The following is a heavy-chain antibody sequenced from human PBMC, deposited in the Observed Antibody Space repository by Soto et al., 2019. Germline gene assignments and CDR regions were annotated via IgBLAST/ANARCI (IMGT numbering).Heavy chain of an antibody. V-gene: IGHV3-30*03. CDR3: ARALDFWSAYFDY. Sequence: GGSLRLSCAASGFTFRNYGMHWVRQAPGKGLVWVTVISYDGSHKYYADSAKGRFTISRDNSKNTLYLQMNSLRTEDTAVYYCARALDFWSAYFDYWGQGSLVTVSS. J-gene: IGHJ4*02. D-gene: IGHD3-3*01. CDR2: ISYDGSHK. CDR1: GFTFRNYG.